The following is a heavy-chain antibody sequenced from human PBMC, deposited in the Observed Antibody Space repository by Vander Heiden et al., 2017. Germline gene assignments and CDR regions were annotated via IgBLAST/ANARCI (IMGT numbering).Heavy chain of an antibody. D-gene: IGHD3-10*01. CDR3: ARSGSGIHDY. CDR1: GGSISRSSYY. J-gene: IGHJ4*02. V-gene: IGHV4-39*01. CDR2: IDYSGST. Sequence: QLQLQESGPGLVKTSETLSLTCTVAGGSISRSSYYWGWIRQPPGKGLEWIVSIDYSGSTYYNPSLKSRVTISVDTSKNQFSLKLSSVTAADTAVYYCARSGSGIHDYWGQGTLVTVSS.